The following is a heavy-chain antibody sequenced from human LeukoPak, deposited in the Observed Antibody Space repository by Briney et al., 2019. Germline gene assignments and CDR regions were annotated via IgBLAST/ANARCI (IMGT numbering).Heavy chain of an antibody. J-gene: IGHJ4*02. CDR2: ISSSSYT. D-gene: IGHD3-10*01. Sequence: GGSLRLSCAASGFTFSDYYMSWIRQAPGKGLEWVSYISSSSYTNYADSVKGRFTMSRDNSKNTLYLQMNSLRAEDTAVYYCAKDGGYGSGSYYPDYWGQGTLVTVSS. CDR3: AKDGGYGSGSYYPDY. V-gene: IGHV3-11*05. CDR1: GFTFSDYY.